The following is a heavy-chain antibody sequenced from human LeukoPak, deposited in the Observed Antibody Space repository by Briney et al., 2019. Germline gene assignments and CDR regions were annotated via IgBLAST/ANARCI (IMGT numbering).Heavy chain of an antibody. V-gene: IGHV4-59*01. Sequence: KSSETLSLTCTVSGGSISSYYWSWIRQPPGKGLEWIGYIYYSGSTNYNPSLKSRVTISVDTSKNQFSLKLSSVTAADTAVYYCARGKDYHDYSYWGQGTLVTVSS. CDR3: ARGKDYHDYSY. J-gene: IGHJ4*02. CDR2: IYYSGST. CDR1: GGSISSYY. D-gene: IGHD4-17*01.